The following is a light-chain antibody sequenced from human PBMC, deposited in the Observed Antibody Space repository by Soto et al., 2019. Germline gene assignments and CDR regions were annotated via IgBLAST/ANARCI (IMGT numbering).Light chain of an antibody. CDR2: EVS. Sequence: QSVLAQPASVSFSPGQSITISCTGTSSDVGDYDYVSWYQHHPGKAPKLMISEVSNRPSGVSTRFSGSKSGNTASLTIAGLQAEDEADYYCGSYSSSSTLRVFGTGTNVTAL. V-gene: IGLV2-14*01. CDR1: SSDVGDYDY. CDR3: GSYSSSSTLRV. J-gene: IGLJ1*01.